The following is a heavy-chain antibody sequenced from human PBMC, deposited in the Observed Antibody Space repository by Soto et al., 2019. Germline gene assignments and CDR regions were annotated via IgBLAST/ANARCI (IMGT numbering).Heavy chain of an antibody. CDR2: ISNDGSNE. J-gene: IGHJ4*02. V-gene: IGHV3-30*18. D-gene: IGHD3-10*01. CDR3: AKGEVRGIIPACFDD. CDR1: VFTCRWLG. Sequence: LYCVCSVFTCRWLGMNWVRHAPGKGLEWVARISNDGSNEYYVDSVNGRFTISRDNSKNTLYLQMDSLRAEDTAVYYCAKGEVRGIIPACFDDWGLGTLVTVSS.